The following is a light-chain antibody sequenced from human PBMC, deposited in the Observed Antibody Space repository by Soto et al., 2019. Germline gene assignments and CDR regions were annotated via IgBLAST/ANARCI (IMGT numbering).Light chain of an antibody. Sequence: DIQMTQSPSSLSASVGDTITITCRASQNIRSYLNWYQQKSGKAPNLLIYTATTLQSEVPSRFRGSGSETDFTLTISSLEPEDFATYYCQQSYSAPQWTFGPGTKVE. CDR2: TAT. CDR3: QQSYSAPQWT. CDR1: QNIRSY. J-gene: IGKJ1*01. V-gene: IGKV1-39*01.